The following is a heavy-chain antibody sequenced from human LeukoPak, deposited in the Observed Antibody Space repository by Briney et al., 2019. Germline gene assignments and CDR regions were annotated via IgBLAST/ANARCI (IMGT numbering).Heavy chain of an antibody. CDR2: ISYDGTNK. CDR3: AKVGYSTNWLYFDY. V-gene: IGHV3-30*18. D-gene: IGHD6-13*01. Sequence: GGSLRLSCAASGFTFRSYGMHWVRQAPGKGLEWVGVISYDGTNKNYADSVKGRSTISRDNSKNTLYLQMNSLRAEDTAVYYCAKVGYSTNWLYFDYWGQGTLVTVSS. CDR1: GFTFRSYG. J-gene: IGHJ4*02.